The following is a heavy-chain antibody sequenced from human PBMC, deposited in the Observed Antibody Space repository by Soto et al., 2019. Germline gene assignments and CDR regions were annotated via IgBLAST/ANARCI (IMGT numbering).Heavy chain of an antibody. Sequence: SETLSLTCSVSGGSISSSSYFWGWIRQPPGKGLEWIGSIYYSGSTYYNPSLKSRVTVSVDTSKNQFSLKLTSVTAADTAVYYCARDKITGLFDYWGQGTLVTVSS. V-gene: IGHV4-39*02. D-gene: IGHD2-8*02. J-gene: IGHJ4*02. CDR1: GGSISSSSYF. CDR3: ARDKITGLFDY. CDR2: IYYSGST.